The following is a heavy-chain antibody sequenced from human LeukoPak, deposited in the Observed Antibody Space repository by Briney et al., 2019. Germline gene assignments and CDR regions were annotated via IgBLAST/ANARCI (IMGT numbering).Heavy chain of an antibody. CDR3: ARGLYGSGPVSDY. J-gene: IGHJ4*02. V-gene: IGHV4-59*01. D-gene: IGHD3-10*01. CDR2: IYYSGST. CDR1: GGSISSYY. Sequence: SETLSLTCTVSGGSISSYYWSWIRQPPGKGLEWIGYIYYSGSTNYNPSLKSRVTISVDTSKNQFSLKLRSVTAADTAVYYCARGLYGSGPVSDYWGQGTLVTVSS.